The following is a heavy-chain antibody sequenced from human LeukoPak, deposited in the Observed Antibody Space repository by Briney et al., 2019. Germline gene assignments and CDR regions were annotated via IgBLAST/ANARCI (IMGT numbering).Heavy chain of an antibody. CDR3: ARRYYCEP. CDR1: GFTFSSYW. Sequence: PGGSLRLSCAASGFTFSSYWMHWVRQAPGKGLVWVSRIKSDGTSTSYADSVKGRFTISRDNAKHTLYLQMNSLRAEDTAVYYCARRYYCEPWGQGTMVTVSS. V-gene: IGHV3-74*01. D-gene: IGHD3-10*01. CDR2: IKSDGTST. J-gene: IGHJ3*01.